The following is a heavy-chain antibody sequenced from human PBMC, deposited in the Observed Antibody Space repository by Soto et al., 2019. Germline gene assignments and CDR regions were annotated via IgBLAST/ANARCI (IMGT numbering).Heavy chain of an antibody. V-gene: IGHV4-4*02. CDR2: IHHSETT. J-gene: IGHJ4*02. D-gene: IGHD3-22*01. CDR1: AASVISTKW. CDR3: ARYDYENKIYSNDY. Sequence: SETLSLTCAVSAASVISTKWWSWVRQSPGKGLEWIGEIHHSETTNYNPSLESRVTISIDKSKNQFSLKLSSVTAADTAVYYCARYDYENKIYSNDYCGQGALVT.